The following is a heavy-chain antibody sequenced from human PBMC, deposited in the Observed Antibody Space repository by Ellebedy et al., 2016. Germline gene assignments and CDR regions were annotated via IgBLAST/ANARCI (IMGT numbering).Heavy chain of an antibody. CDR1: GGSIRSRDYY. J-gene: IGHJ4*02. CDR3: ATKPDSGVDY. V-gene: IGHV4-39*01. D-gene: IGHD3-3*01. Sequence: SETLSLTCTVSGGSIRSRDYYWRWIRQPPGKGLDYIGSVHSTGTTYYNPSLKSRVTISVDTSTNQFSLQLTSVTAADTAVYYCATKPDSGVDYWGQGILVTVSS. CDR2: VHSTGTT.